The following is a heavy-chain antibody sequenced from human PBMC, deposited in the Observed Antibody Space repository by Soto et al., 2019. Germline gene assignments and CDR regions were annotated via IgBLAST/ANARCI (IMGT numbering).Heavy chain of an antibody. D-gene: IGHD2-2*01. J-gene: IGHJ4*02. CDR1: GGSISSSSYY. Sequence: SETLSLTCTVSGGSISSSSYYWGWIRQPPGKGLEWIGSIYYSGSTYYNPSLKSRVTISVDTSKNQFSLKLSSVTAADTAVYYCASLHLGYCSSTSCYAENYYFDYWGQGTLVTVSS. CDR3: ASLHLGYCSSTSCYAENYYFDY. V-gene: IGHV4-39*01. CDR2: IYYSGST.